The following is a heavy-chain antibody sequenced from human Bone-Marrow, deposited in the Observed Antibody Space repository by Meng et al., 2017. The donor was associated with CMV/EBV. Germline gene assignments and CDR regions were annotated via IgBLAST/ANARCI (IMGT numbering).Heavy chain of an antibody. Sequence: SETLSLTCTVSGGSISSYYWSWIRQPPGKGLEWIGYIYYRGSTNYNTSLKSRVTISVDTSKNQFSLKLSSVTAADTAVYYCARENYYYNDAFDIWGQGTMVTV. J-gene: IGHJ3*02. CDR2: IYYRGST. CDR3: ARENYYYNDAFDI. D-gene: IGHD3-22*01. V-gene: IGHV4-59*01. CDR1: GGSISSYY.